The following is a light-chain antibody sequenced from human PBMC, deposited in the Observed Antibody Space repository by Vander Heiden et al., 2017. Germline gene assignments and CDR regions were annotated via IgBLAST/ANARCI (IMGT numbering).Light chain of an antibody. CDR3: QSADSSGTYVV. Sequence: SSALTPPPSVSVSPGPPPRITCSGDALPKQYAYWYQQKPGQAPVLVIYKDSERSSGIPERFSGSSSGTTVTLTISGVQAEDEADYYCQSADSSGTYVVFGGGTKLTVL. V-gene: IGLV3-25*03. CDR1: ALPKQY. CDR2: KDS. J-gene: IGLJ2*01.